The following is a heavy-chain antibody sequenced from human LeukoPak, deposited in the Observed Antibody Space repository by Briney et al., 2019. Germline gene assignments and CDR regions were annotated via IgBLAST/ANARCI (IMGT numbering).Heavy chain of an antibody. J-gene: IGHJ5*02. V-gene: IGHV1-2*02. CDR3: GRDIAPIGSWWFDP. D-gene: IGHD2-15*01. CDR1: GYTFTEYY. CDR2: INHNSDDK. Sequence: ASVKVSCKASGYTFTEYYMHWLRQAPGLVFGWMGSINHNSDDKYYSPECQGRVTLTNDTTNKTDYMEMNSLKADDTAVYYCGRDIAPIGSWWFDPWGQGTLIIVSS.